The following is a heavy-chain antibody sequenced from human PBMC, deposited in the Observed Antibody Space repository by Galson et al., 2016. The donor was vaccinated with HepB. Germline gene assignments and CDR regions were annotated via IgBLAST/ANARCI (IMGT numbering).Heavy chain of an antibody. CDR1: GFTFSRHA. Sequence: SLRLSCAVSGFTFSRHAMSWVRQAPGKGLEWVAIVQTTDVRSGPKTFYAESVKGRFTISRDDSRNTVYLQMSSLTDADTAVYFCTKLYCGDGSCYPRPYYFDYWGQGNLVTVSS. CDR2: VQTTDVRSGPKT. V-gene: IGHV3-23*05. CDR3: TKLYCGDGSCYPRPYYFDY. D-gene: IGHD2-15*01. J-gene: IGHJ4*02.